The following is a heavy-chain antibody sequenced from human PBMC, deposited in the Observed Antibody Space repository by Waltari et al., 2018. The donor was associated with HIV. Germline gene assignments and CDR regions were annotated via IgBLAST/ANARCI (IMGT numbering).Heavy chain of an antibody. CDR1: GYTFTDNY. D-gene: IGHD2-2*01. J-gene: IGHJ6*02. CDR2: RNPKSGGT. CDR3: ARGGASTTPRDYNYYGLDV. Sequence: QVELVQSGAEVKKPGASVKVSCKASGYTFTDNYIHWVRQAPGHGLEWIGGRNPKSGGTSDAQKCQGRVTITRDTSMSTVYMGVSRLTSDDTAVYYCARGGASTTPRDYNYYGLDVWGQGTTVTVSS. V-gene: IGHV1-2*02.